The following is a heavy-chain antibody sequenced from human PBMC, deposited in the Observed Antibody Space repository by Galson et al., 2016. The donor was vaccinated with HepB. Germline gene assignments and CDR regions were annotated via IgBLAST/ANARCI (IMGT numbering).Heavy chain of an antibody. J-gene: IGHJ4*02. CDR2: INPGGGST. CDR3: AREGSVPSFFDS. V-gene: IGHV1-46*01. CDR1: GYTFTSYY. Sequence: SVKVSCKASGYTFTSYYIHWVRQAPGQGLEWMGIINPGGGSTSYAQKFQGRIAMTRDTSTSTVYMELSSLRSEDSAVYYCAREGSVPSFFDSWGQGAVVTVSS. D-gene: IGHD2-15*01.